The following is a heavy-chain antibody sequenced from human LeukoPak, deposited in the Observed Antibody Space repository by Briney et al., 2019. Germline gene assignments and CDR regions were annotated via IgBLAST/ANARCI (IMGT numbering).Heavy chain of an antibody. CDR2: IHRSGST. CDR1: PDSTTSNF. CDR3: AREIVGGFNPGAY. D-gene: IGHD1-14*01. Sequence: PSETLSLTCTVSPDSTTSNFWSWVRQPPGKGLGWIGEIHRSGSTNYNPSLQSRVTISIGRSKNQIALELSSVTAADTAVYYCAREIVGGFNPGAYWGQGTLVTVSS. V-gene: IGHV4-4*02. J-gene: IGHJ4*02.